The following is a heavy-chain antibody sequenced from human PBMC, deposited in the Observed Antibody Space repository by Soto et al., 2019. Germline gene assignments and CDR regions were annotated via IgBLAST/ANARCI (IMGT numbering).Heavy chain of an antibody. Sequence: PGGSLRLSCAPSGFIFSNYAMSWVRQARGKGLEWVSAISGSGADTYYTESVKGRFTISRDNFKNTLYLQMNSLRAEDTAVYYCARFALGGWFDPWGQGTLVTVSS. CDR3: ARFALGGWFDP. V-gene: IGHV3-23*01. CDR1: GFIFSNYA. J-gene: IGHJ5*02. CDR2: ISGSGADT. D-gene: IGHD3-3*01.